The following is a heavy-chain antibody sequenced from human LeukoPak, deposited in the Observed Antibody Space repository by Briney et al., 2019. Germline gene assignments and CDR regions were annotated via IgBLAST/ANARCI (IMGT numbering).Heavy chain of an antibody. J-gene: IGHJ6*03. D-gene: IGHD3-3*01. CDR2: ISYDGSNK. CDR1: GFTFSSKA. Sequence: GGSLRLSCAASGFTFSSKAMHWVRQAPGKGLEWVAVISYDGSNKDYAHSVKGRFTISRDNSKNTLYLQMDSLRAEDTAVYHCVTNYDFWSGPYYMDVWGKGTTVTVSS. V-gene: IGHV3-30*04. CDR3: VTNYDFWSGPYYMDV.